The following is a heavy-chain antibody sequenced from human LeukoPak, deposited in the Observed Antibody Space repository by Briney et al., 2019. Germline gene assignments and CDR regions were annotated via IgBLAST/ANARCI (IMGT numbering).Heavy chain of an antibody. CDR2: MNTNSGNT. J-gene: IGHJ4*02. D-gene: IGHD2-21*01. Sequence: ASVKVSCKASGYTFTSYDINWVRQATGQGLEWLGWMNTNSGNTGYAQKFQGRVTMTRNTSISTAYMELSNLRSEDTAVYYCARVAGNCGGDCYRLLYWGQGTLVTVSS. CDR3: ARVAGNCGGDCYRLLY. V-gene: IGHV1-8*01. CDR1: GYTFTSYD.